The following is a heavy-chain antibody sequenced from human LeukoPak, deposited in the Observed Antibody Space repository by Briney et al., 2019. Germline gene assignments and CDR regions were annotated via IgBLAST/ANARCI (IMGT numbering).Heavy chain of an antibody. CDR3: SREGHYYDSSGYYYAFDY. Sequence: GGSLRLSCAASGFTVSSNYMSWVRQAPGKGLEWVSVIYSGGSTYYADSVKGRFTISRDNSKNTLYLQMNSLRAEDTAVYYCSREGHYYDSSGYYYAFDYWGQGTLVTVPS. J-gene: IGHJ4*02. CDR2: IYSGGST. V-gene: IGHV3-53*01. CDR1: GFTVSSNY. D-gene: IGHD3-22*01.